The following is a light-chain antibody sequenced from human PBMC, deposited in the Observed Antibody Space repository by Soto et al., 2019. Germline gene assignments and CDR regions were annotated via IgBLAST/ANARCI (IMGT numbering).Light chain of an antibody. CDR2: DTS. Sequence: QAVVTQEPSLTVSPGGTVTLTCGSSTGAVTSGHYPYWFQQKPGQAPRTLISDTSNKHSWTPARFSGSLLGGKAALTLSGAQPEDEAEYYCLLFFGGGRRVFGGGTKVTVL. V-gene: IGLV7-46*01. J-gene: IGLJ2*01. CDR3: LLFFGGGRRV. CDR1: TGAVTSGHY.